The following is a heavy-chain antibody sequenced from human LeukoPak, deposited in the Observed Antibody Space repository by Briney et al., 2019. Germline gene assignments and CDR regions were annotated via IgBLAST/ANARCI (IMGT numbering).Heavy chain of an antibody. CDR1: GDSRSNQY. J-gene: IGHJ2*01. Sequence: SETLSLTCPVSGDSRSNQYWSWIRQPPGKGLEWIGCIFPSGSTNSNPSLKGRVTISLDTPKSQFSLRLSSVTAADTAVYYCARGRRDGYSFYWYFDLWGRGTLVTVSS. CDR2: IFPSGST. CDR3: ARGRRDGYSFYWYFDL. V-gene: IGHV4-4*08. D-gene: IGHD5-24*01.